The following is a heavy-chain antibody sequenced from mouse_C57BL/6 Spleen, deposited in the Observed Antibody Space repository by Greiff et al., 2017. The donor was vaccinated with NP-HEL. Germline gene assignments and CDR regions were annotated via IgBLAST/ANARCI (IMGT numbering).Heavy chain of an antibody. J-gene: IGHJ2*01. CDR2: IDPSDSYT. CDR1: GYTFTSYW. CDR3: ARSLIITTVVAYYFDY. V-gene: IGHV1-50*01. D-gene: IGHD1-1*01. Sequence: QVQLKQPGAELVKPGASVKLSCKASGYTFTSYWMQWVKQRPGQGLEWIGEIDPSDSYTNYNQKFKGKATLTVDTSSSTAYMQLSSLTSEDSAVYYCARSLIITTVVAYYFDYWGQGTTLTVSS.